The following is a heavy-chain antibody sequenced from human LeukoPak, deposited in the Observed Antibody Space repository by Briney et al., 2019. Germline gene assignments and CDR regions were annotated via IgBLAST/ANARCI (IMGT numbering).Heavy chain of an antibody. Sequence: GGSLRLSCAASGFTFSSYSMNWVRQAPGKGLEWVSSISSSSSYIYYADSVKGRFTISRDNAKNSLYLQMNSLRAEDTAVYYCARVGWIPAAIYVGTHYYMDVWGKGTTVTVSS. CDR1: GFTFSSYS. V-gene: IGHV3-21*01. D-gene: IGHD2-2*01. CDR2: ISSSSSYI. J-gene: IGHJ6*03. CDR3: ARVGWIPAAIYVGTHYYMDV.